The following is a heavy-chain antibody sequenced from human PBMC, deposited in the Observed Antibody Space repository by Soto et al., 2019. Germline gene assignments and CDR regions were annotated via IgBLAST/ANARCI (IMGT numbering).Heavy chain of an antibody. CDR1: GGSISSGGYY. Sequence: SETLSLTCTVSGGSISSGGYYWSWIRQHPGKGLEWIGYIYYSGSTYYNPSLKSRVTISVDTSKNQFSLKLSSVTAADTAVYYCARCPVLDIVLKSPTIYYGMDVWGQGTTVT. V-gene: IGHV4-31*03. D-gene: IGHD2-8*01. J-gene: IGHJ6*02. CDR2: IYYSGST. CDR3: ARCPVLDIVLKSPTIYYGMDV.